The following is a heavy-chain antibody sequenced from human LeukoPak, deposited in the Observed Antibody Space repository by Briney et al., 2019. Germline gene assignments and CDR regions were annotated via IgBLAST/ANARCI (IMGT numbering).Heavy chain of an antibody. Sequence: GGSLRLSCAASGFKFDDYGMSWVRQVPGKGLEWVSGINWNGGSRGYADSVKGRFTISRDNAKNSLYLEMRSLRSEDTAVYYCATSRVFDYWGQGALISVSS. CDR2: INWNGGSR. CDR1: GFKFDDYG. CDR3: ATSRVFDY. J-gene: IGHJ4*02. V-gene: IGHV3-20*04.